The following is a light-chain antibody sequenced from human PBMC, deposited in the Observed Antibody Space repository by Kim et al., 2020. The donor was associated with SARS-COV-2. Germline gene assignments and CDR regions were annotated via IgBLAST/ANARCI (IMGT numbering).Light chain of an antibody. Sequence: EVVMTQSPCALSVSPGERATLSCRASQNVNSNLAWYQHKPGQSPRLLIYGAYTRATGIPARFSGSGSGTEYILTISGLQSEDFAVYYCHQYNNWPLTFGGGTKVEI. CDR1: QNVNSN. J-gene: IGKJ4*02. CDR2: GAY. CDR3: HQYNNWPLT. V-gene: IGKV3-15*01.